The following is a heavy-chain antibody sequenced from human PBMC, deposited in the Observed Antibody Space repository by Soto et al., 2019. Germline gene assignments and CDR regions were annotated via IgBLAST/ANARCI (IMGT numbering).Heavy chain of an antibody. CDR3: AHMIEVAFFDH. CDR2: VYWDDDK. V-gene: IGHV2-5*02. D-gene: IGHD2-15*01. J-gene: IGHJ4*02. CDR1: GVSLSTSGMG. Sequence: QVTLKESGPTLVKPTQTLTLTCTFSGVSLSTSGMGVGWIRQPPGKALEWLALVYWDDDKRYSPSLKSRLTITKDTSTNQVVLTMTYRDPVDTATYYCAHMIEVAFFDHWGQGTLVTVSS.